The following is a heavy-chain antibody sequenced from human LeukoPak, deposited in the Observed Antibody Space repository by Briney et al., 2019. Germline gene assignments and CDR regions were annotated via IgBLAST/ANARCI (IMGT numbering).Heavy chain of an antibody. Sequence: PGGSLRLSCAASGFSFSSYEMNWVRQAPGKGLEWVSYISSTGAITHYGDSVKGRFTISRDNAKRSLYLQMSSLRAEDTAVYYCAKDWGYSSSQGYYFDYWGQGTLVTVSS. V-gene: IGHV3-48*03. J-gene: IGHJ4*02. CDR3: AKDWGYSSSQGYYFDY. CDR2: ISSTGAIT. CDR1: GFSFSSYE. D-gene: IGHD6-13*01.